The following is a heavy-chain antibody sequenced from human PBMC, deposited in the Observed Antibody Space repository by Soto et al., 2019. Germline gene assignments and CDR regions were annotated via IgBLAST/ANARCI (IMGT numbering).Heavy chain of an antibody. D-gene: IGHD6-13*01. V-gene: IGHV4-59*01. Sequence: QVQLQESGPGLVKPSETLSLTCTVSGGSISSYYWSWIRQPPGKGLEWIGYIYYSGSTNYNPSLKSRVTISVDTSKNQFSLKLSSVTAADTAVSFCARREAGTFPGGDWFDPWGQGTLVTVSS. CDR1: GGSISSYY. CDR3: ARREAGTFPGGDWFDP. CDR2: IYYSGST. J-gene: IGHJ5*02.